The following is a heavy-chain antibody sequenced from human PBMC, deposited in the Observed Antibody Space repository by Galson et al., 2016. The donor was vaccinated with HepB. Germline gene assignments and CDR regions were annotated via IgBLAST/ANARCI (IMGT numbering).Heavy chain of an antibody. V-gene: IGHV3-30*18. CDR3: AESAMEWLHLPSPLDF. CDR2: ISYDEIKT. D-gene: IGHD3-3*01. CDR1: GFSFDSYG. Sequence: SLRLSCAASGFSFDSYGMHWVRQAPGKGLEWVSVISYDEIKTDYADSVKGRFTISRDNSNKTLFLHMKSLRPEDTALYFCAESAMEWLHLPSPLDFWGQGALVTVSS. J-gene: IGHJ4*02.